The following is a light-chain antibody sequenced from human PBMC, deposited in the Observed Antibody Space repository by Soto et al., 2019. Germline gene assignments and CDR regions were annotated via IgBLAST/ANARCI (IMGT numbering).Light chain of an antibody. Sequence: QSVLTQPASVSGSPGQSITISCTGTNSDVGDYNYVSWYQQYPGKAPKLLIYDVSNRPSGISNRFSGSKSGNTASLTISGLQAEDEADYYCSSYTSSTTIVFGGGTQVTVL. J-gene: IGLJ2*01. V-gene: IGLV2-14*01. CDR1: NSDVGDYNY. CDR2: DVS. CDR3: SSYTSSTTIV.